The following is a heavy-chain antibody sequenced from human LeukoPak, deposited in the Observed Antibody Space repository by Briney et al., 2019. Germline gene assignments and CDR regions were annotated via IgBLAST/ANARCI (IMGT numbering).Heavy chain of an antibody. CDR2: IHTSGST. CDR1: GGSISSYY. J-gene: IGHJ4*02. D-gene: IGHD6-6*01. Sequence: KPSETLSLTCTVSGGSISSYYWSWIRQPAGKGLEWIGRIHTSGSTDYNPSFKSRVTMSVDTSKNQFSLKVRSVTAADTAVYYCAREGSATARPFVSNDYWGQGTLVTVSS. CDR3: AREGSATARPFVSNDY. V-gene: IGHV4-4*07.